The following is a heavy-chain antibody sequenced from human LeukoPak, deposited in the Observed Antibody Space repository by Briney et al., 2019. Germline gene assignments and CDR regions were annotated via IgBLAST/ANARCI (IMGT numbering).Heavy chain of an antibody. CDR1: GFTVSSNY. D-gene: IGHD3-10*01. Sequence: GGSLRLSCAASGFTVSSNYTSWVRQAPGKGLEWVSVIYSGGSTYYADSVKGRFTISRDNSKNTLYLQMNSLRAEDTAVYYCARGRVRGVISPFDYWGQGTLVTVSS. J-gene: IGHJ4*02. CDR3: ARGRVRGVISPFDY. CDR2: IYSGGST. V-gene: IGHV3-53*01.